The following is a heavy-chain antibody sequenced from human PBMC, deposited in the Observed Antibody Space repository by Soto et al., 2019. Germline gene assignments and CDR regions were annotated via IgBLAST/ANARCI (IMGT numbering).Heavy chain of an antibody. Sequence: GGSLRLSCAASGFTFNNYWMHWVRQAPGKGLVWVANINKDGSTTNYADSVKGRFTISRDNAKNSLYLQMNSLRAEDTAVYYCASDSGWYYAFDIWGQGTMVTVSS. V-gene: IGHV3-74*01. CDR2: INKDGSTT. CDR3: ASDSGWYYAFDI. D-gene: IGHD6-19*01. CDR1: GFTFNNYW. J-gene: IGHJ3*02.